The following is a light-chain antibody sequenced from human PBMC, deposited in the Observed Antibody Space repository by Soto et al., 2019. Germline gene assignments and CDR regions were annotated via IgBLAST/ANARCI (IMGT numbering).Light chain of an antibody. CDR3: SSYTDSSNYV. CDR2: QVT. V-gene: IGLV2-14*01. J-gene: IGLJ1*01. CDR1: SSDLAIYNY. Sequence: QSVLTRPASVSVSPGQSITSSCTGTSSDLAIYNYVSWYQQQPGKAPKLMIYQVTNRPSGVSNRFSGSRSGNTASLTISGLQAEDEADYYCSSYTDSSNYVFGTGTKVTVL.